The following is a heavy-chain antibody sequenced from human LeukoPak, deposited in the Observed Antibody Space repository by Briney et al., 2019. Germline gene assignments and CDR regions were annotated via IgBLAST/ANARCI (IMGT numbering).Heavy chain of an antibody. Sequence: GGSLRLSCAASGFTFSSYAMSWVRQAPGKGLEWVSSIDVSGGSTYYADSVKGRFTISRDNSKNTFYLQMNSLRADDTAVYYCAKGSGSGWYGWFAPWGQGTLVTVSS. J-gene: IGHJ5*02. CDR3: AKGSGSGWYGWFAP. D-gene: IGHD6-19*01. V-gene: IGHV3-23*01. CDR1: GFTFSSYA. CDR2: IDVSGGST.